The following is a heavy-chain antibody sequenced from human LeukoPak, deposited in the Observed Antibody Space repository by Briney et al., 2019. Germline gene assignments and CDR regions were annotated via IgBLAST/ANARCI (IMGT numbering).Heavy chain of an antibody. CDR2: FDPEDGET. D-gene: IGHD3-9*01. J-gene: IGHJ6*04. V-gene: IGHV1-24*01. CDR3: ATGYDILTGSRYGMDV. CDR1: GYTLTELS. Sequence: ASVKVSCKVSGYTLTELSMHWVRQAPGKGLEWMGGFDPEDGETIYAQKSQGRVTMTEDTSTDTAYMELSSLRSEDTAVYYCATGYDILTGSRYGMDVWGKGTTVTVSS.